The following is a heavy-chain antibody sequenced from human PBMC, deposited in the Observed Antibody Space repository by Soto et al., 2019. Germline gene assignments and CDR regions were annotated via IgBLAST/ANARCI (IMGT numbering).Heavy chain of an antibody. CDR2: ISGSSGSK. D-gene: IGHD4-17*01. J-gene: IGHJ4*02. Sequence: LRLSCAASGFIFNDYYMSWIRQAPGKGLEWLSNISGSSGSKKYADAGKGRFTISRDNAKKSLYLEMHSLRAEDTAVYYCARYAAEVTTFFDHWGQGTLVTVSS. CDR1: GFIFNDYY. V-gene: IGHV3-11*06. CDR3: ARYAAEVTTFFDH.